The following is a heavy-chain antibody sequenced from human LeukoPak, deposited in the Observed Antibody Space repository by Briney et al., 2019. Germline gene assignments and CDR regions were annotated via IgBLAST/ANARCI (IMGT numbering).Heavy chain of an antibody. Sequence: SETLSLTCTVSGGSMSPYHWGWIRQPPGKGLEWTGYIYYSGSTNYNPSLNSRVTISVDTSKNQSSLRLRSVTAADTAIYYCARAVSGRFDYWGQGTLVTVSS. CDR3: ARAVSGRFDY. CDR1: GGSMSPYH. CDR2: IYYSGST. V-gene: IGHV4-59*08. D-gene: IGHD6-19*01. J-gene: IGHJ4*02.